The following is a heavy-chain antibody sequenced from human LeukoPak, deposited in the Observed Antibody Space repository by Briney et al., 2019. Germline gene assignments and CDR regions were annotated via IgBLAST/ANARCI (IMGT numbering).Heavy chain of an antibody. J-gene: IGHJ4*02. V-gene: IGHV4-61*02. CDR3: ARELGCGTYGEYYFDY. CDR2: IYTSGST. D-gene: IGHD1-26*01. Sequence: SETLSLTCTVSGGSISSGGYYWSWIRQPAGKGLAWIGRIYTSGSTNYNPSLKSRVTISVDTSKNQFSLKLSSVTAADTAVYYCARELGCGTYGEYYFDYWGQRTLVTVSS. CDR1: GGSISSGGYY.